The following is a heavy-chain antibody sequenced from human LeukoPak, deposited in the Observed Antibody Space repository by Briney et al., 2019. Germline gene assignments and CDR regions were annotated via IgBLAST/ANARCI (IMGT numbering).Heavy chain of an antibody. CDR2: SIPIFGTA. CDR1: GGTFIGDA. CDR3: ASRITMVRGVVGAFDI. J-gene: IGHJ3*02. V-gene: IGHV1-69*05. Sequence: WASVKVSCKGSGGTFIGDAISGGRQAPGEGGERRGRSIPIFGTAKYAQKFQGRDTITTEESTRAAYIELSSLRSEDTAVYYCASRITMVRGVVGAFDIWGQGTIVTVSS. D-gene: IGHD3-10*01.